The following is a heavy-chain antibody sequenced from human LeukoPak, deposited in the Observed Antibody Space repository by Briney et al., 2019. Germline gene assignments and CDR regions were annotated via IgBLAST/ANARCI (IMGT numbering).Heavy chain of an antibody. J-gene: IGHJ5*02. CDR2: ISWNSGSI. V-gene: IGHV3-9*01. CDR1: GFTFDDYA. D-gene: IGHD2-15*01. CDR3: AKNLRPGGYCSGGSCPNWFDP. Sequence: GGSLRLSCAASGFTFDDYAMHWVRQAPGKGLEWVSGISWNSGSIGYADSVKGRFTISRDNSKNTLYLQMNSLRAEDTAVYYCAKNLRPGGYCSGGSCPNWFDPWGQGTLVTVSS.